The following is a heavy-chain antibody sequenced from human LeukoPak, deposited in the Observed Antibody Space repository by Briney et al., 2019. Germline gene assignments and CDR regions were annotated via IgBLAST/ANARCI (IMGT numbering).Heavy chain of an antibody. D-gene: IGHD5-18*01. V-gene: IGHV3-48*02. CDR1: GFTFSRFE. J-gene: IGHJ4*02. CDR3: ARHFTAMASFDY. CDR2: ISGSGSTK. Sequence: GGSLRLSCAASGFTFSRFEMNWVRQGPGKGLEWVSYISGSGSTKYYAETAKGRFTISRDNAKNSLYLQMNSLRDEDTAVYYCARHFTAMASFDYWGQGTLVTVSS.